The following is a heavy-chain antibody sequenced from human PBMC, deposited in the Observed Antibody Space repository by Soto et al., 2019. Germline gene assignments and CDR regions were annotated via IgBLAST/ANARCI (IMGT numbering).Heavy chain of an antibody. J-gene: IGHJ2*01. Sequence: GASVKVSCKASGGTFSSYAISWVRQAPGQGLEWMGGIIPIFGTANYAQTFQGRVTITADESTSTAYMELSSLRSEDTAVYYCARENGGNSGGTWYFDLWGRGTLVTVSS. V-gene: IGHV1-69*13. CDR1: GGTFSSYA. D-gene: IGHD2-21*02. CDR2: IIPIFGTA. CDR3: ARENGGNSGGTWYFDL.